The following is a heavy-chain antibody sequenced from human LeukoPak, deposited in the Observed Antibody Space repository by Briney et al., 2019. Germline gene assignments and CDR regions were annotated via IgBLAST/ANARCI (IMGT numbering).Heavy chain of an antibody. Sequence: SETLSLTCAVYGGSFSGYYWSWIRQPPGKGLEWIGEINHSGSTNYNPSLKSRVTISVDTSKNQFSLKLSSVTAADTAVYYCASGKIAARPYGMDVWGQGTTVTVSS. CDR1: GGSFSGYY. J-gene: IGHJ6*02. D-gene: IGHD6-6*01. CDR2: INHSGST. V-gene: IGHV4-34*01. CDR3: ASGKIAARPYGMDV.